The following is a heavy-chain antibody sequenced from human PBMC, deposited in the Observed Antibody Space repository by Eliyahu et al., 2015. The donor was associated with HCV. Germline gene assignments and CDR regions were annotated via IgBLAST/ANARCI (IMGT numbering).Heavy chain of an antibody. D-gene: IGHD6-19*01. J-gene: IGHJ5*02. V-gene: IGHV4-59*01. CDR1: GGSIXXXY. CDR3: ASGGGGIAVTGTGGWFDP. CDR2: IHYSGST. Sequence: QVQLQESGPGLVKPSETLSLXCXVSGGSIXXXYWSWIRQSPGKGLEWIGYIHYSGSTNYNPTLKSRVTISVDTSKNQFSLNLTSVTAADTAMYYCASGGGGIAVTGTGGWFDPWGQGTLVTVSS.